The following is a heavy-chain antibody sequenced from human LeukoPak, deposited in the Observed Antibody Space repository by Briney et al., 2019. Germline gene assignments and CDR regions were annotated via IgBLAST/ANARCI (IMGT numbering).Heavy chain of an antibody. CDR3: ARGPHCSSTSCYSEYFHH. CDR2: IYFSGDT. CDR1: GGSISSGGYY. V-gene: IGHV4-31*03. D-gene: IGHD2-2*01. J-gene: IGHJ1*01. Sequence: PSETLSLTCSVSGGSISSGGYYWSWIRQHPGKGLEWIAYIYFSGDTHYNPSLKSRVSISIDTPRNQFSLKLTSVTAADTAVYYCARGPHCSSTSCYSEYFHHWGQGTLVTVSS.